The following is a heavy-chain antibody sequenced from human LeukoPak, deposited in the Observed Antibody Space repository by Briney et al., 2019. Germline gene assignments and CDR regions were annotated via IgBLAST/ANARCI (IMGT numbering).Heavy chain of an antibody. J-gene: IGHJ4*02. D-gene: IGHD3-10*01. CDR1: GGTFSSYA. CDR2: IIPIFGTA. CDR3: ARGPLNYYGSGSYYNEGY. Sequence: AASVTVSCKASGGTFSSYAISWVRQAPGQGVEWMGGIIPIFGTANYAQKFQGRVTITADESTTTAYMELSSLRSEDTAVYYCARGPLNYYGSGSYYNEGYWGQGTLVTVSS. V-gene: IGHV1-69*01.